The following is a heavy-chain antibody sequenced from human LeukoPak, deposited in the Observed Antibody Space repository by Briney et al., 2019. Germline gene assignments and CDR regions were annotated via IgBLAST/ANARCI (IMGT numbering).Heavy chain of an antibody. J-gene: IGHJ6*03. D-gene: IGHD3-10*01. Sequence: GGSLRLSCAASEFSFSTYWMSWVRQAPGKGLEWVANIKEDGTEKYYVVSVKGRFTISRDNAKKSLYLQMNSLRDDDTAVYFCARSPAGDAWPPAYYMDVWGKGTTVTVSS. V-gene: IGHV3-7*01. CDR2: IKEDGTEK. CDR3: ARSPAGDAWPPAYYMDV. CDR1: EFSFSTYW.